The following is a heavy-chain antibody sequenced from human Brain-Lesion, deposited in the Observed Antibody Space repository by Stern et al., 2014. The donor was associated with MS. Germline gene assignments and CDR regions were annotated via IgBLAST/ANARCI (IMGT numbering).Heavy chain of an antibody. Sequence: MQLVESGPGLVKPSQTLSLSCTVSGGSISSGGYYWSWIRQPAGKGLEWIGRIFNSGSTSYTHSRKSRVTISIDTSKNQFSLRLNSMTAADTAVYYCARGRVVPGFQYYATDVWGQGTTVIVSS. J-gene: IGHJ6*02. D-gene: IGHD2-2*01. CDR3: ARGRVVPGFQYYATDV. CDR1: GGSISSGGYY. V-gene: IGHV4-61*02. CDR2: IFNSGST.